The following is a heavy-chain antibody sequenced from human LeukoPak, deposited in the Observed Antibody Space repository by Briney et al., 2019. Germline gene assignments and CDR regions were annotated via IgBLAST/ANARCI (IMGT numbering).Heavy chain of an antibody. CDR3: ARDRRYYDSSGYSDY. CDR1: GFTFTTYW. D-gene: IGHD3-22*01. J-gene: IGHJ4*02. CDR2: INSDGSIT. V-gene: IGHV3-74*01. Sequence: GGSLRLSCAASGFTFTTYWMHWVRQAPGKGLVWVSHINSDGSITSYADSVKGRFTISRDNAKNTLYLQMNSLRAEDTAVYYCARDRRYYDSSGYSDYWGQGTLVTVSS.